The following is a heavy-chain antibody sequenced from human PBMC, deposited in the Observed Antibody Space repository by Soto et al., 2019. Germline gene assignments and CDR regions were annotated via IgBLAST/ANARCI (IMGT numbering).Heavy chain of an antibody. CDR1: GFTFSSYS. D-gene: IGHD2-8*01. CDR3: ARDREGIDTLVFFDY. V-gene: IGHV3-48*01. Sequence: EVRLVESGGGLVQPGGSLRLSCAASGFTFSSYSMNWVRQAPGKGLEWVSYISRRSNTMFYAESVKGRFTISRDNSENSLYLQLNSLRGEDTAVYYCARDREGIDTLVFFDYWGQGALVTVSS. J-gene: IGHJ4*02. CDR2: ISRRSNTM.